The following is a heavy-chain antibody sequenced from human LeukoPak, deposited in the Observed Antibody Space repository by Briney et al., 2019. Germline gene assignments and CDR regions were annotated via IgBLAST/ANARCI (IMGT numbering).Heavy chain of an antibody. CDR3: AKSREQPY. CDR1: GFTTFSSYG. V-gene: IGHV3-30*18. CDR2: MSADGSDK. J-gene: IGHJ4*02. Sequence: GGSLRLSCAASGFTTFSSYGMHWVRQAPGKGLEWVAVMSADGSDKYYADSVKGRFTISRDNSKNTLYLQMNSLRAEDTAVYYCAKSREQPYWGQGTLVTVSS. D-gene: IGHD1-26*01.